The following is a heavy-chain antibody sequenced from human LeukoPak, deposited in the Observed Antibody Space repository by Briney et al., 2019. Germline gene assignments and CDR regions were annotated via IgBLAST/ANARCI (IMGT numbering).Heavy chain of an antibody. CDR3: AKETTGSGSYNYDY. V-gene: IGHV3-23*01. D-gene: IGHD3-10*01. Sequence: GGSLRLSCAASGFTFSSYAMSWVRQAPGKGLEWVSAISGSGGSTYYADSVKGRFTISRDNSKNTLYLPMNSLRAEDTAVYYCAKETTGSGSYNYDYWGQGTLVTVSS. CDR1: GFTFSSYA. J-gene: IGHJ4*02. CDR2: ISGSGGST.